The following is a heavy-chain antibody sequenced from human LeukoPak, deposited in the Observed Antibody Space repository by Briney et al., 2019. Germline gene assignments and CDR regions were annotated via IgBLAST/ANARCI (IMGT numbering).Heavy chain of an antibody. Sequence: GGSLRLSCAASGFTFSSFWMSWVRQAPGKGLEWVANIKQDGSEKYYVDSVKGRFTISRDNAKNSLYLQMNSLRAEDTAVYYCARRAGAYSHPYDYWGQGTLVTVSS. CDR2: IKQDGSEK. CDR1: GFTFSSFW. D-gene: IGHD4/OR15-4a*01. CDR3: ARRAGAYSHPYDY. J-gene: IGHJ4*02. V-gene: IGHV3-7*01.